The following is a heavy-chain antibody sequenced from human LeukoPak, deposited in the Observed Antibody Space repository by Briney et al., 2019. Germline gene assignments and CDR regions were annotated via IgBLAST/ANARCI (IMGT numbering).Heavy chain of an antibody. V-gene: IGHV4-34*01. CDR2: INHSGST. D-gene: IGHD3-9*01. CDR1: GGSFSGYY. J-gene: IGHJ4*02. CDR3: ARGITICLWERGIRLDY. Sequence: SETLSLTCAVYGGSFSGYYWSWIRQPPGKGLEWIGEINHSGSTNYNPSLKSRVTISVDTSKNQFSLKLSSVTAADTAVYYCARGITICLWERGIRLDYWGQGTLVTVSS.